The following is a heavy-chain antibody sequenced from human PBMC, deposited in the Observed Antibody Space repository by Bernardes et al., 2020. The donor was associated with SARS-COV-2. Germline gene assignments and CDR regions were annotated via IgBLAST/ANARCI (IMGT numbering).Heavy chain of an antibody. CDR3: ARVAESHYGFDM. CDR2: IDPSDSYT. J-gene: IGHJ3*02. CDR1: GYTFSSYW. D-gene: IGHD3-16*01. Sequence: GESLKISCKGSGYTFSSYWINWVRQTPGKGLEWMGRIDPSDSYTSYNPSFEGHVTISVDNSIDTAYVGWSALKASDTAMYYCARVAESHYGFDMWGQGTVVTVSS. V-gene: IGHV5-10-1*01.